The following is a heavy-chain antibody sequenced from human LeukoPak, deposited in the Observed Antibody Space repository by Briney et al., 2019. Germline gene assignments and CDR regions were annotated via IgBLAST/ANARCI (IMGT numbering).Heavy chain of an antibody. D-gene: IGHD4-23*01. CDR1: GFTFSSYA. Sequence: GGSLRLSCAASGFTFSSYAMSWARQAPGKGLEWVSAISGSGGSTYYADSVKGRFTISRDNSKNTLYLQMNSLRAEDTAVYYCAKTEAGGGNHGSFDYWGQGTLVTVSS. J-gene: IGHJ4*02. CDR3: AKTEAGGGNHGSFDY. V-gene: IGHV3-23*01. CDR2: ISGSGGST.